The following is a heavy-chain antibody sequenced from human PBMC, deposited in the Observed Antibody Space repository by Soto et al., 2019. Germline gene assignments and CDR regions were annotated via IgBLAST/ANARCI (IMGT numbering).Heavy chain of an antibody. J-gene: IGHJ6*02. CDR3: AGGNSLYV. Sequence: ESGGCLVHPGGSRRLSCAASRFTFRTSWMTWARQTPGKGLEWVANIHQDGSEKYYMDSVQGRLTISRDNAKNSLYLQMTSLRDADRAVYYCAGGNSLYVSGQVTTVTV. V-gene: IGHV3-7*01. CDR1: RFTFRTSW. CDR2: IHQDGSEK.